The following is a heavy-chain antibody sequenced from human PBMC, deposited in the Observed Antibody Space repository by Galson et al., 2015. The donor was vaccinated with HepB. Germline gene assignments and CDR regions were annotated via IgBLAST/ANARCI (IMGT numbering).Heavy chain of an antibody. CDR1: GFTVTGNY. Sequence: SLRLSCAVSGFTVTGNYMTWVRQAPGKGLEWISDIHSDDSAYYADSVKGRFIISRDSSKNTLYLRMNSLRPEDTAVYYCAREQTGYFNAFDIWGQGTMVTVS. D-gene: IGHD1-14*01. J-gene: IGHJ3*02. V-gene: IGHV3-53*05. CDR3: AREQTGYFNAFDI. CDR2: IHSDDSA.